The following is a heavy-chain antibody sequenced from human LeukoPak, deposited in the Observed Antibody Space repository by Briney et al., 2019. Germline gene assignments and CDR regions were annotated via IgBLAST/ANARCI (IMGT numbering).Heavy chain of an antibody. CDR3: ARDVGEYCSSTNCYASHY. CDR2: INPNSGGT. CDR1: GYTFSGYY. V-gene: IGHV1-2*02. J-gene: IGHJ4*02. Sequence: ASVKVSCKASGYTFSGYYMHWVRQAPGQGLEWMGWINPNSGGTNYAQKFQGGVTMTRDTSITTAYMELSSLRSDDTAVYYCARDVGEYCSSTNCYASHYWGQGTLVTVSS. D-gene: IGHD2-2*01.